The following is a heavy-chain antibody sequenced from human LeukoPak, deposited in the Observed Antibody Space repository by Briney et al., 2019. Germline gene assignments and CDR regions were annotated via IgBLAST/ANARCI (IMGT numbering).Heavy chain of an antibody. Sequence: ASVKVSCKASGGTFSSYAISWVRQAPGQGLEWMGGIIPIFGTANYAQKFQGRVTITADESTSTAHMELSSLRSEDTAVYYCAISGLLWFGDYHYYMDVWGKGTTVTVSS. CDR3: AISGLLWFGDYHYYMDV. J-gene: IGHJ6*03. CDR1: GGTFSSYA. CDR2: IIPIFGTA. V-gene: IGHV1-69*01. D-gene: IGHD3-10*01.